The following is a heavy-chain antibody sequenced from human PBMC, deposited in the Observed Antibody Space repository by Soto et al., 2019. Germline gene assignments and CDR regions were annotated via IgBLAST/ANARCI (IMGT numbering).Heavy chain of an antibody. V-gene: IGHV1-8*01. CDR1: GYTFTTHD. D-gene: IGHD2-2*01. CDR3: ARGPRYCSSPSCTSWDY. CDR2: MNPRSGNT. J-gene: IGHJ4*02. Sequence: QVQLVQSGAEVKKPGASVKVSCEASGYTFTTHDINWVRQATGQGLEWMGWMNPRSGNTGEAQKFQGRLTMTSNTSTGTAYMDLSGLTSEDTAVYYCARGPRYCSSPSCTSWDYWGQGTLVTVSS.